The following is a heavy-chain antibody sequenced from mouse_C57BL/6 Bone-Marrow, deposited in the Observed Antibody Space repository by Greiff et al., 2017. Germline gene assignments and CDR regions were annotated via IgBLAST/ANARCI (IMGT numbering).Heavy chain of an antibody. Sequence: QVHVKQPGTELVKPGASVKLSCKASGYTFTSYWMHWVKQRPGQGLEWIGNSNPSNGGTNYNEMFKSKATLTVDKSSSTAYMQLSSLTSEDSAVYYCARLLGREYFDYWGQGTTLTVSS. CDR1: GYTFTSYW. J-gene: IGHJ2*01. CDR3: ARLLGREYFDY. V-gene: IGHV1-53*01. D-gene: IGHD4-1*01. CDR2: SNPSNGGT.